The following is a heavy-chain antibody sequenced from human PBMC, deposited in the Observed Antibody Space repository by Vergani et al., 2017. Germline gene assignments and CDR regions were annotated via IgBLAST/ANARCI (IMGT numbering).Heavy chain of an antibody. CDR1: GGTFSSYA. CDR2: IIPIFGTA. V-gene: IGHV1-69*13. J-gene: IGHJ6*02. Sequence: QVQLVQSGAEVKKPGSSVKVSCKASGGTFSSYAISWVRQAPGQGLEWMGRIIPIFGTANYAQKFQGRVTITADESTSTAYMGLSSLRSEDTAVYYCARDRNGYYGSGAYYYGMDIWGQGTTVTVSS. CDR3: ARDRNGYYGSGAYYYGMDI. D-gene: IGHD3-10*01.